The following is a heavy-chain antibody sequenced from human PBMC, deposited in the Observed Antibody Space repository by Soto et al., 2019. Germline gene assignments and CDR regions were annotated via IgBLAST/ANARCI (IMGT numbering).Heavy chain of an antibody. CDR2: ISHSGNII. CDR3: ARYHNYDSSGYYPLAGYCYYHYGMDV. V-gene: IGHV3-11*01. CDR1: GFTFSDYV. Sequence: GGSLRLSCAASGFTFSDYVMNWIRQAPGKGLESVSYISHSGNIIYYADSVKGRFTISRDNAKNSLYLQINSLRAEDTAVYYCARYHNYDSSGYYPLAGYCYYHYGMDVWGQGTTVTVSS. J-gene: IGHJ6*02. D-gene: IGHD3-22*01.